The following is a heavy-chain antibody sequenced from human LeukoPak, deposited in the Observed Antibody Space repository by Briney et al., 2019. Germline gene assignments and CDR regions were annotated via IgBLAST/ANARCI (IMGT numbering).Heavy chain of an antibody. Sequence: PGGSLRLSCAASGFTFSDYYMSWIRQAPGKGLEWVSYISSSAITIYYADSVKGRFTISRDNAKNSLYLQMNSLRAEDTAVYYCARRAGGYSHPYDYWGQGILVTVSS. J-gene: IGHJ4*02. CDR2: ISSSAITI. V-gene: IGHV3-11*01. CDR3: ARRAGGYSHPYDY. CDR1: GFTFSDYY. D-gene: IGHD4-23*01.